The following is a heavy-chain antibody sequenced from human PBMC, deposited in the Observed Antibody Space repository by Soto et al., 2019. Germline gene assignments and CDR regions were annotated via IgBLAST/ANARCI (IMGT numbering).Heavy chain of an antibody. V-gene: IGHV6-1*01. CDR2: TYYRSKWYS. CDR3: ARDGYASSYDFDY. Sequence: PSQTLSLTCAISGDSVSDNSAAWNWIRQSPSRGLEWLGRTYYRSKWYSDYAGSVKGRVTITADTSKNQFSLQLNSVTPEDTAVYYCARDGYASSYDFDYWGQRTPVTVSS. D-gene: IGHD2-2*01. J-gene: IGHJ4*02. CDR1: GDSVSDNSAA.